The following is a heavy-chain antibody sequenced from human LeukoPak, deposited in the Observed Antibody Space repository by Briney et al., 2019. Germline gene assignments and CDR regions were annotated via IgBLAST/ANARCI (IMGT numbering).Heavy chain of an antibody. J-gene: IGHJ6*03. CDR2: INPSGGST. CDR3: ARDSYGSGSYYTRPYYYYMDV. V-gene: IGHV1-46*01. CDR1: GYTFTSYY. D-gene: IGHD3-10*01. Sequence: GASVKVSCKASGYTFTSYYMHWVRQAPGQGLEWMGIINPSGGSTSYAQKFQGRVTMTRDMSTSTVYMELSSLRSGDTAVYYCARDSYGSGSYYTRPYYYYMDVWGKGTTVTVSS.